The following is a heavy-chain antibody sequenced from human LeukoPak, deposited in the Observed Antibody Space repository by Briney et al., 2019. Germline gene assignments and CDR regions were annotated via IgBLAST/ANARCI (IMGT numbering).Heavy chain of an antibody. CDR3: AKDLAVAGTGGNAFDI. CDR2: ISYDGSDK. CDR1: GFTFSTYG. D-gene: IGHD6-19*01. Sequence: PGVTLRLSCAASGFTFSTYGMHWVRQAPGKGREWVADISYDGSDKYYTDSVKGRFTISRDNSKNTLYLQMNSLRAEDSAVYYCAKDLAVAGTGGNAFDIWGQGTMVTVSS. J-gene: IGHJ3*02. V-gene: IGHV3-30*18.